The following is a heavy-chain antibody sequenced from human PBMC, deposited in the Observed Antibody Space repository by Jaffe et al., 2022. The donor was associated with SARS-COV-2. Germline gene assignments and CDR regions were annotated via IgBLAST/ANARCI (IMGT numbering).Heavy chain of an antibody. CDR2: IKSKDDGETR. J-gene: IGHJ4*02. V-gene: IGHV3-49*04. D-gene: IGHD6-25*01. Sequence: EVQLVESGGGLVQPGRSLRLSCRASGFTFGDYGMHWVRQAPGKGLEWVGFIKSKDDGETRAYAASVQGRFTISRDDSKNVAYLQMSSLQTEDTAVFYCVRGRRPLSGPSGHYFDYWGQGARVTVSS. CDR3: VRGRRPLSGPSGHYFDY. CDR1: GFTFGDYG.